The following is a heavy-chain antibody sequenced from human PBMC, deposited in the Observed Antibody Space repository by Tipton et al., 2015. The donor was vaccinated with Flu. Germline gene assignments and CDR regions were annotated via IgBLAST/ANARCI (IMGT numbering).Heavy chain of an antibody. CDR3: ARDHLITMVRGVISFDWFDP. J-gene: IGHJ5*02. CDR2: ISAYNGNT. V-gene: IGHV1-18*01. CDR1: GYTFTSYG. Sequence: QLVQSGAEVKKPGASVKVSCKASGYTFTSYGISWVRQAPGQGLEWMGWISAYNGNTNYAQKLQGRVTMTTDTSTSTAYMELRSLGSDDTAVYCWARDHLITMVRGVISFDWFDPWGQGTLVTVSS. D-gene: IGHD3-10*01.